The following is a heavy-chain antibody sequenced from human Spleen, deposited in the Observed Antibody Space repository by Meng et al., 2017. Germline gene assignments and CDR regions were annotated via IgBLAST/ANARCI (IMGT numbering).Heavy chain of an antibody. J-gene: IGHJ4*02. D-gene: IGHD3-10*01. Sequence: QVQLVQSGPELRKPGASVRVSCKASGYTFTSYAMNWVRQAPGQGLEWMGWFVSNADTYPAQKFQGRVTMTRDTHTSTDFMELRSLRFDDTAVYYCARGTPGRSYSDYWGQGTLVTVSS. CDR3: ARGTPGRSYSDY. V-gene: IGHV1-18*01. CDR1: GYTFTSYA. CDR2: FVSNADT.